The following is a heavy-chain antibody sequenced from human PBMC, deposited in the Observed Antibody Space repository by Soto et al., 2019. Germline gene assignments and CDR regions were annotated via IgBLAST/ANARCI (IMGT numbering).Heavy chain of an antibody. CDR2: ISAYNGNT. D-gene: IGHD6-19*01. J-gene: IGHJ3*02. CDR3: ARDPPHVAVLVDAFDI. V-gene: IGHV1-18*01. CDR1: GYTFTSYG. Sequence: ASVKVSCKASGYTFTSYGISWVRQAPGQGLEWMGWISAYNGNTNYAQKLQGRVTMTTDTSTSTAYMELRSPRSDDTAVYYCARDPPHVAVLVDAFDIWGQGTMVTVSS.